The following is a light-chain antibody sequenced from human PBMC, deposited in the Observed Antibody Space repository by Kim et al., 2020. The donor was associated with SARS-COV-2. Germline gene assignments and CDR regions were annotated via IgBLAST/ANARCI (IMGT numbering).Light chain of an antibody. Sequence: GSSVKLTCTLSSGHSTYMSAWHQQQPGKAPRYLMSLQDSGSYDKGSGVSDRFSGSSSGADRYLTISNLQSEDEAEYYCQTWDSYVVFGGGTQLTVL. CDR2: LQDSGSY. V-gene: IGLV4-60*03. CDR1: SGHSTYM. CDR3: QTWDSYVV. J-gene: IGLJ2*01.